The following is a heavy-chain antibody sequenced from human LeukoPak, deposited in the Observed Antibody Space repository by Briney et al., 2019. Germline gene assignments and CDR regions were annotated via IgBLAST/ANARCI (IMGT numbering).Heavy chain of an antibody. CDR1: GGSISSSSYY. V-gene: IGHV4-39*07. CDR3: ARESYYDSSGYSHDAFDI. J-gene: IGHJ3*02. CDR2: IYYSRNT. D-gene: IGHD3-22*01. Sequence: PSETLSLTCTVSGGSISSSSYYWGWIRQPPGKGLEWIGNIYYSRNTYYSPSLKSRVTISVDTSKNQFSLNLSSVTAADTAVYYCARESYYDSSGYSHDAFDIWGQGTMVTVSS.